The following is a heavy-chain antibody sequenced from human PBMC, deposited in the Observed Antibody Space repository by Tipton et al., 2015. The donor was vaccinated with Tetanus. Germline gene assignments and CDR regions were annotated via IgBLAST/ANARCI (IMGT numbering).Heavy chain of an antibody. CDR2: LTYSGRT. CDR3: ARLREVVSRSGWAFNY. V-gene: IGHV4-39*02. J-gene: IGHJ4*02. Sequence: LRLSCIVSGGSMSTGGHYGAWVRQSPGQGLEWIGSLTYSGRTYYNPSLKSRVSMAADTSRKDFSVRLRSVTAADTAVYFCARLREVVSRSGWAFNYWGQGILVTVSS. D-gene: IGHD3-10*01. CDR1: GGSMSTGGHY.